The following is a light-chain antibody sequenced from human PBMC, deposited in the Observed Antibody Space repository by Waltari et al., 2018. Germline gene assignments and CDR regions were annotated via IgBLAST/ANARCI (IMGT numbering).Light chain of an antibody. CDR2: EVN. V-gene: IGLV2-8*01. CDR3: LSYVCGNRVM. CDR1: SSALLNYNF. Sequence: QSALTQPPSASGSPGQSVTISCTGTSSALLNYNFVSWYQQLPGKAPKLLIYEVNRRPSGFPDRFSGFKSGNTASLIVSGLQSEDEADYYCLSYVCGNRVMFGGGTKLTVL. J-gene: IGLJ3*02.